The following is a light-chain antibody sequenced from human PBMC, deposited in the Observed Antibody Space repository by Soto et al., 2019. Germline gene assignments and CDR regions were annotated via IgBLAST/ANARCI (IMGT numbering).Light chain of an antibody. CDR3: QQYGSSGT. J-gene: IGKJ1*01. Sequence: EIFFTRSPGTLSLSPGERATLSCRASQSVSNNYLAWYQQKPGQAPRLLIYGASNRATGIPDRFSGSGSGTDFTLTISRLEPEDFAVYYCQQYGSSGTFGQGTKVDIK. V-gene: IGKV3-20*01. CDR1: QSVSNNY. CDR2: GAS.